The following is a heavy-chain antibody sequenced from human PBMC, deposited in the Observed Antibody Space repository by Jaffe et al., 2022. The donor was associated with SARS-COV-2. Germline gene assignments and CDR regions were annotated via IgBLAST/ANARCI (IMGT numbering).Heavy chain of an antibody. J-gene: IGHJ4*02. CDR1: GFTFSSYS. Sequence: EVQLVESGGGLVKPGGSLRLSCAASGFTFSSYSMNWVRQAPGKGLEWVSSISSSSSYIYYADSVKGRFTISRDNAKNSLYLQMNSLRAEDTAVYYCASSSDDYGDYLDYWGQGTLVTVSS. D-gene: IGHD4-17*01. CDR3: ASSSDDYGDYLDY. CDR2: ISSSSSYI. V-gene: IGHV3-21*01.